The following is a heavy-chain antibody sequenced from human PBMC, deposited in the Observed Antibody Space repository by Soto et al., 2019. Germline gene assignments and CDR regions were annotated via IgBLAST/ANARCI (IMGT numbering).Heavy chain of an antibody. V-gene: IGHV3-21*01. CDR1: GFTFSSYS. D-gene: IGHD2-2*01. J-gene: IGHJ3*02. Sequence: GGSLRLSCAASGFTFSSYSMNWVRQAPGKGLEWVSSISSSSSYIYYADSVKGRFTISRDNAKNSLYLQMNSLRAEDTAVYYCARVGGGYQLLHAFDIWGQGTMVTVSS. CDR2: ISSSSSYI. CDR3: ARVGGGYQLLHAFDI.